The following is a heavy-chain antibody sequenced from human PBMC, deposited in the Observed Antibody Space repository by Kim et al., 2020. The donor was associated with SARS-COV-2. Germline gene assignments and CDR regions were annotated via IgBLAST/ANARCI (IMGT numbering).Heavy chain of an antibody. CDR2: IYYSGST. Sequence: SETLSLTCTVSGGSISSGGYYWSWIRQHPVKGLGWIGYIYYSGSTYYNPSLKSRVTISVDTFKNQFSLKLSPVTAADSAVYYCARDAQEGLEMATGWFDP. CDR3: ARDAQEGLEMATGWFDP. V-gene: IGHV4-31*03. D-gene: IGHD5-12*01. CDR1: GGSISSGGYY. J-gene: IGHJ5*02.